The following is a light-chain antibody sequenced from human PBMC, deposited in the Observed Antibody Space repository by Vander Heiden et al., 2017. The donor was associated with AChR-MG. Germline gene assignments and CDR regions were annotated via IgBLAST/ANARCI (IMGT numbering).Light chain of an antibody. CDR2: DVN. J-gene: IGLJ2*01. CDR3: SSYRSSNTLRL. V-gene: IGLV2-14*03. CDR1: TSDVGGYNY. Sequence: QSALIQPASVSGSPGQSITLPCTGTTSDVGGYNYVSWYQQHPGKAPKLIIFDVNRRPSDISNRFSGSKSGNTAFLTISGLRAEDEARFYCSSYRSSNTLRLFGGGTTLAVL.